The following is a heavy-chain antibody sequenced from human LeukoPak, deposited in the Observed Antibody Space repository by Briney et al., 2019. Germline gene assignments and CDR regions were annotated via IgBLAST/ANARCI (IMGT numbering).Heavy chain of an antibody. Sequence: GGSLRLSCATSGFTFSNCGMSWVREAPGKGLQWLSVIGGDGTTYYADSVKGRFTVSRDNSENTLYLQMNSLRAEDTAVYYCAKGPYGLGIYYGMDVWGQGTTVTV. CDR2: IGGDGTT. D-gene: IGHD3-10*01. J-gene: IGHJ6*02. CDR1: GFTFSNCG. V-gene: IGHV3-23*01. CDR3: AKGPYGLGIYYGMDV.